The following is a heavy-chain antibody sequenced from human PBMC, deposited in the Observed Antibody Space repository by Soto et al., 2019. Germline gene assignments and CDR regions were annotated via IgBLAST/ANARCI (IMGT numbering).Heavy chain of an antibody. J-gene: IGHJ5*02. Sequence: QVQLQESGPGLVKPSETLSLTCTVSGGSISSYYWSWIRQPPGKGLEWIGYIYYSGSTNYNPSLKGRVTISVDTSKNQSSLKLSSVTAADTAVDYCARAFIAAAGEGFDPWGQGTLVTVSS. CDR3: ARAFIAAAGEGFDP. CDR2: IYYSGST. D-gene: IGHD6-13*01. CDR1: GGSISSYY. V-gene: IGHV4-59*01.